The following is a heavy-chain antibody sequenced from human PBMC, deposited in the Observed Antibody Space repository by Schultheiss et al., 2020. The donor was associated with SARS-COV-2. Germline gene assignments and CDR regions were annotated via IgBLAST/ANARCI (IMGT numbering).Heavy chain of an antibody. Sequence: SETLSLTCTVSGYSISSGYYWGWIRQPPGKGLEWIGQIYTSGSTNYNPSLKSRVTISRDTSRNQFSLKLSSVTAADTAVYYCARGLGGYWGQGTLVTVSS. CDR2: IYTSGST. V-gene: IGHV4-38-2*02. CDR1: GYSISSGYY. D-gene: IGHD3-16*01. CDR3: ARGLGGY. J-gene: IGHJ4*02.